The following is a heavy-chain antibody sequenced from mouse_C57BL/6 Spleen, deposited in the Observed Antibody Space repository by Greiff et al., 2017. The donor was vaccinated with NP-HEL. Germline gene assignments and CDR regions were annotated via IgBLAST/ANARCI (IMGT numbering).Heavy chain of an antibody. CDR1: GYTFTSYW. CDR3: TRSDYGSSYPFDY. CDR2: IYPGNSDT. D-gene: IGHD1-1*01. Sequence: EVQLQQSGTVLARPGASVKMSCKTSGYTFTSYWMHWVKQRPGQGLEWIGAIYPGNSDTSYNQKFKGKAKLTAVTSASTAYMELSSLTNEDSAVYYCTRSDYGSSYPFDYWGQGTTLTVSS. J-gene: IGHJ2*01. V-gene: IGHV1-5*01.